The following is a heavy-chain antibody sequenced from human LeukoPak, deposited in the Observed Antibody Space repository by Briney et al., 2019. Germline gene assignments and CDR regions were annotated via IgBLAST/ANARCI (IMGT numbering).Heavy chain of an antibody. CDR2: INPSGGTT. CDR3: AREPGSYYFDY. Sequence: ASVKVSCKASGYTFTSYYMHWVRQAPGQGLEWMGIINPSGGTTTYAQKFQGRVTMTRDTSTSTVYMELSSLRSEDTAVYYCAREPGSYYFDYWGQGTLVTVSS. CDR1: GYTFTSYY. J-gene: IGHJ4*02. V-gene: IGHV1-46*01. D-gene: IGHD1-26*01.